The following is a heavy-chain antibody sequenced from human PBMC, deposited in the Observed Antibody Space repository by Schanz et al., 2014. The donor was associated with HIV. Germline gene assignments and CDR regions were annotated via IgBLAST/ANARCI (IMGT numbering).Heavy chain of an antibody. Sequence: EVHLVESGGGLVQPGGSLRLSCVASGSTFTTYYMSWVRQAPGKGLEWVANIKEDGAGEYYVGSVKGRFTISRDNVKNSVHLQMTNLRADDTAVYYCARDVAGCSGTSCYSDAFDIWGQGTLVTVSS. CDR1: GSTFTTYY. V-gene: IGHV3-7*01. D-gene: IGHD2-2*01. CDR3: ARDVAGCSGTSCYSDAFDI. CDR2: IKEDGAGE. J-gene: IGHJ3*02.